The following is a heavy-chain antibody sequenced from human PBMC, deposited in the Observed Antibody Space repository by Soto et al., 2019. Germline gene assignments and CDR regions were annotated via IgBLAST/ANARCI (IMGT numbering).Heavy chain of an antibody. V-gene: IGHV3-74*01. Sequence: GGSLRLSCAASGFTFSSYWMHWVRQAPGKGLVWVSRINSDGSSTSYADSVKGRFTISRDNAKNTLYLQMNSLRAEDTAVYYYARVFSLPAYSTSYYYYVMDVWGQGTTVTVSS. CDR2: INSDGSST. J-gene: IGHJ6*02. D-gene: IGHD4-4*01. CDR3: ARVFSLPAYSTSYYYYVMDV. CDR1: GFTFSSYW.